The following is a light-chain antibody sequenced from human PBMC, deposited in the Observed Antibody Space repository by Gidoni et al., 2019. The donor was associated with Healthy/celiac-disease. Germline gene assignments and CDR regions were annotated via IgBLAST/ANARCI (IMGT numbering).Light chain of an antibody. CDR2: GAS. CDR3: QHFGN. CDR1: QSISSSQ. J-gene: IGKJ4*01. Sequence: EIVLTQSPGTLSLSPGQSATLSCRASQSISSSQLAWYQQKPGQAPRPLMYGASSRATGIPDRFSGSGSGTDFTLTISRLEPEDFAVYYCQHFGNFGGGTKAE. V-gene: IGKV3-20*01.